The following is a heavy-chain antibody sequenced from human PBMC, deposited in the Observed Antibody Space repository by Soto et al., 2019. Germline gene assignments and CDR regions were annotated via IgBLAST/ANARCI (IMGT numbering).Heavy chain of an antibody. CDR3: VRDLDGSGSYYTDY. J-gene: IGHJ4*02. Sequence: QVHLVQSGVEVKKPGASVKVSCKASGYNFINYGITWVRQAPGQGLEWMGWISVHNGNTNYAQKLQGRVTMTTGTSTSTAYMELRGLRSDDTAVYYCVRDLDGSGSYYTDYWGPGTLVTVSS. D-gene: IGHD3-10*01. V-gene: IGHV1-18*01. CDR1: GYNFINYG. CDR2: ISVHNGNT.